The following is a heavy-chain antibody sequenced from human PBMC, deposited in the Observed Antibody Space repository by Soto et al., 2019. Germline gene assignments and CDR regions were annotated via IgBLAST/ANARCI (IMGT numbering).Heavy chain of an antibody. CDR2: IYWNDDK. J-gene: IGHJ4*02. V-gene: IGHV2-5*01. D-gene: IGHD3-16*01. CDR1: GFSVSARGVG. Sequence: QITLKESGPTLVKPTQTLTLTCTVSGFSVSARGVGVGWIRQPPGKALEWLGIIYWNDDKRYSPSLKSRLTNIKDTSKNQVVRTLTSMDPVDTGTYYCAHSPWGAAPDYWGQGTPVTVSS. CDR3: AHSPWGAAPDY.